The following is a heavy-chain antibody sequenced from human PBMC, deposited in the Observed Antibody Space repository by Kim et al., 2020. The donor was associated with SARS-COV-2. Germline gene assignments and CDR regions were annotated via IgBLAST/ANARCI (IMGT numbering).Heavy chain of an antibody. CDR1: GYTFTGYY. Sequence: ASVKVSCKASGYTFTGYYMHWVRQAPGQGLEWMGWINPNSGGTNYAQKFQGWVTMTRDTSISTAYMELSRLRSDDTAVYYCARYPNPYCGGDCLGGDYYYGMDVWGQGTTVTVSS. D-gene: IGHD2-21*02. CDR3: ARYPNPYCGGDCLGGDYYYGMDV. CDR2: INPNSGGT. V-gene: IGHV1-2*04. J-gene: IGHJ6*02.